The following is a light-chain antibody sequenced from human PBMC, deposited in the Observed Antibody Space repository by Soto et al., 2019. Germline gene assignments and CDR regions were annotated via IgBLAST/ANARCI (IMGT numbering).Light chain of an antibody. CDR2: LGS. CDR1: RSLLHINGQNY. CDR3: MQGLQTPLT. J-gene: IGKJ4*01. Sequence: VMTQSPLSLPVTPGEPASISCRSSRSLLHINGQNYLDWYLQKPGQSPQLLIYLGSNRASGVPDRFSGSGSGTDFTLQISRVEAEDAGVYYCMQGLQTPLTFRGGTKLEIK. V-gene: IGKV2-28*01.